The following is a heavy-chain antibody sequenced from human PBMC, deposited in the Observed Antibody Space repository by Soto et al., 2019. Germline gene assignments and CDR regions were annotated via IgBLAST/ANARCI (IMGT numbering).Heavy chain of an antibody. CDR2: ISYDGSNE. CDR3: ARRGGGYSGTYLGYFDY. J-gene: IGHJ4*02. V-gene: IGHV3-30-3*01. D-gene: IGHD1-26*01. CDR1: GFTFSSFP. Sequence: QVQLVESGGGVVQPGRSLRLSCAASGFTFSSFPMHWVRQAPGKGLEWVAVISYDGSNEYYADSVKGRFTISRDNFKNTLYLQMNSLRAEDTAVYYCARRGGGYSGTYLGYFDYWGQGTLVTVSS.